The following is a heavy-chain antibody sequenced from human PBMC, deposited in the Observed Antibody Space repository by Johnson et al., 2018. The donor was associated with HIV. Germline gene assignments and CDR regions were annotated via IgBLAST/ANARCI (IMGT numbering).Heavy chain of an antibody. V-gene: IGHV3-9*01. J-gene: IGHJ3*02. CDR1: GFTFDDYA. D-gene: IGHD3-22*01. CDR2: ISWNSGSI. CDR3: ARDSDDSSGYPI. Sequence: VQLVESGGGLVQPGGSLRLSCAASGFTFDDYAMHWVRQSPGKGLEWVSGISWNSGSIDYADSVKGRFTISRDNAKNSLYLQMNSLRVEDTAVYYCARDSDDSSGYPIWGQGTMVTVSS.